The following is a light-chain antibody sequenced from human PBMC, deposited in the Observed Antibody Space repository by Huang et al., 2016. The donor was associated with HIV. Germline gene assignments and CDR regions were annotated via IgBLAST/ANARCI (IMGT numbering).Light chain of an antibody. Sequence: QLTQSPSSLSASIGDRVTIACRASHAINTYLAWYQQKPGRAPKLVIYDASTLQTGVPSRFRGFGSGTAFSLTITSLQPDDFAVYYCQQLSAYPLSFGPGTTVD. V-gene: IGKV1-9*01. CDR1: HAINTY. CDR3: QQLSAYPLS. CDR2: DAS. J-gene: IGKJ3*01.